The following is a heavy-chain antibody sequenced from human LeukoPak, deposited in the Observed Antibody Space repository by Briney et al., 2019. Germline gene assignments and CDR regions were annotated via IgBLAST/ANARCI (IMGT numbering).Heavy chain of an antibody. CDR2: INSDGSST. CDR3: AGHYGSGRYHYYYMDV. Sequence: GGSLRLSCAASRLIFSSYWMHWVRQAPGKGLVWVSRINSDGSSTIYADSVRGRFTISRDYAKNTVYLQMNSLRVDDTAVYYCAGHYGSGRYHYYYMDVWGGGTTVTVSS. V-gene: IGHV3-74*01. J-gene: IGHJ6*03. CDR1: RLIFSSYW. D-gene: IGHD3-10*01.